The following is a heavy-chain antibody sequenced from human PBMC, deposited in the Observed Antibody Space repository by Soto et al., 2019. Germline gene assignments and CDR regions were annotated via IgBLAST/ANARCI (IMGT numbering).Heavy chain of an antibody. V-gene: IGHV3-30*18. CDR1: GFTFSHYA. J-gene: IGHJ4*02. D-gene: IGHD1-26*01. Sequence: HPGGSLRLSCAASGFTFSHYAMHWVRQAPGKGLEWVALMSYDGSNEYYADSVKGRFTISRDNSKNTLYLQMNSLRAEDTAVYYCAKDGRHNFDYWGQGTPVTVSS. CDR3: AKDGRHNFDY. CDR2: MSYDGSNE.